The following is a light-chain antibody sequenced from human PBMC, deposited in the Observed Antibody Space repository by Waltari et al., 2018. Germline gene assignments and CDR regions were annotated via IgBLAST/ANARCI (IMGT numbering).Light chain of an antibody. CDR3: MQAHQIPPT. CDR2: LSS. Sequence: IVMTQSPLSLPVTPGEPASISCTSSQSLLHSDGYNPLSWYLQKPGQSPQLLMYLSSYRAAGVPDRCSGRGSGTEFTLKISRVQAEDVGIYDCMQAHQIPPTFGQGTKVEI. CDR1: QSLLHSDGYNP. V-gene: IGKV2-28*01. J-gene: IGKJ1*01.